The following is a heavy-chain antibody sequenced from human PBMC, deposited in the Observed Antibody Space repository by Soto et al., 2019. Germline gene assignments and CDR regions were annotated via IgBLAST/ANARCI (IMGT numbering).Heavy chain of an antibody. V-gene: IGHV3-23*01. CDR1: GFTFSNYA. CDR2: IRGSAGTP. Sequence: EVQLLESGGGLVQPGGSLGLSCAASGFTFSNYAMNWVRQAPGKGLEWVASIRGSAGTPYYADSVRGRFTISRDNSKNTLSLQMNSLRVEDTAVYYCAKDRDYFDYWGQGALVTVSS. J-gene: IGHJ4*02. CDR3: AKDRDYFDY.